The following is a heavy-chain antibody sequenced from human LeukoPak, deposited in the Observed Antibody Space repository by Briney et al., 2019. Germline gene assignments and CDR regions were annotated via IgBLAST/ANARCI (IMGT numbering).Heavy chain of an antibody. CDR3: ARSYSSTWGQMDY. CDR2: ISSSGSTI. V-gene: IGHV3-11*01. CDR1: GFTFSDYY. D-gene: IGHD6-13*01. Sequence: GGSLRLSCAASGFTFSDYYMSWIRQAPGKGLEWVSYISSSGSTIYYADSVKGRFTISRDNANNSLYLHMHSLRADDTAMYYCARSYSSTWGQMDYWGQGTLVTVSS. J-gene: IGHJ4*02.